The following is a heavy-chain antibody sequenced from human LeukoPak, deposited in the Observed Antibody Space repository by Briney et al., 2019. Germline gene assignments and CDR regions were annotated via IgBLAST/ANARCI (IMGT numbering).Heavy chain of an antibody. CDR3: ARGGYCGGDCYFYY. Sequence: SETLSLTCTVSGGSISSYYWSWIRQPPGKGLEWIGYIYYSGSTNYNPSLKSRVTISVDTSKNQFSLKLSSVTAADTAVYYCARGGYCGGDCYFYYWGQGTLVTVSS. D-gene: IGHD2-21*02. CDR2: IYYSGST. V-gene: IGHV4-59*08. CDR1: GGSISSYY. J-gene: IGHJ4*02.